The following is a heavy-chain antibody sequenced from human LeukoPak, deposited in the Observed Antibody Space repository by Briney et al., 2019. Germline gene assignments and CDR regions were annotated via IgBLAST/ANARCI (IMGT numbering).Heavy chain of an antibody. D-gene: IGHD2-15*01. V-gene: IGHV3-21*05. CDR2: ISGTSSDI. CDR3: ARYGPGVARGENDFDY. Sequence: GGSLRLSCVASGFSFTNYGTHWVRQAPGKGLEWVSYISGTSSDIYYADSVKGRFTISRDNARNSLYLQMKSLRVDDTAVYYCARYGPGVARGENDFDYWGQGTLVTVSS. CDR1: GFSFTNYG. J-gene: IGHJ4*02.